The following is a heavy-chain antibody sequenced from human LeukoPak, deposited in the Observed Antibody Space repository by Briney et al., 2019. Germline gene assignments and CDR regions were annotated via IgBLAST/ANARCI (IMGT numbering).Heavy chain of an antibody. V-gene: IGHV4-30-4*01. Sequence: SQTLSLTCTVSGGSISSGDYYWSWIRQPPGKGLEWIGYICYSGSTYYNPSLKSRVTISVDTSKNQFSLKLSSVTAADTAVYYCARKDRGYYRHGTFDYWGQGTLVTVSS. J-gene: IGHJ4*02. CDR1: GGSISSGDYY. CDR3: ARKDRGYYRHGTFDY. D-gene: IGHD3-22*01. CDR2: ICYSGST.